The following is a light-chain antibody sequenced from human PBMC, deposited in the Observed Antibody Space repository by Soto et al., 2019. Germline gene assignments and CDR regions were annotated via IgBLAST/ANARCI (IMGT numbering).Light chain of an antibody. CDR1: HSISSN. V-gene: IGKV3-15*01. J-gene: IGKJ1*01. CDR2: DTS. CDR3: QQYNNWWA. Sequence: IVMTQSPATLSVSPGEGATLSCRASHSISSNLAWYQQKPGQAPRLLIYDTSTRATGVPARFSGSWSGTEFTLTISSLQSEDFAVYYCQQYNNWWAFGQGTKVEIK.